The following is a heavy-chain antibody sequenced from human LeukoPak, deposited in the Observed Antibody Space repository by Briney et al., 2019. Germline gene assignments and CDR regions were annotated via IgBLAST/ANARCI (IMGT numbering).Heavy chain of an antibody. CDR2: INPSGGST. CDR1: GYTFTSYY. D-gene: IGHD3-3*01. CDR3: ARADPIFGVVPYFDY. V-gene: IGHV1-46*01. J-gene: IGHJ4*02. Sequence: ASVKVSCKASGYTFTSYYMHWVRQAPGQGLEWMGIINPSGGSTSYAQRFQGRVTMTRDTSTSTVYMELSSLRPEDTAVYYCARADPIFGVVPYFDYWGQGTLVTVSS.